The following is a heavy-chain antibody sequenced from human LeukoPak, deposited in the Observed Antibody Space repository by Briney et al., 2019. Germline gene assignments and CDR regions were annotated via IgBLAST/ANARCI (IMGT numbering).Heavy chain of an antibody. Sequence: KPSETLSLTCAVYGGSFSGYYWSWIRQPPGKGLEWIGEINHSGSTNYNPSLKSRVTISVDTSKNQFSLKLSSATAADTAVYYCARGLDVVAVAGLYYFDYWGQGTLVTVSS. D-gene: IGHD6-19*01. CDR1: GGSFSGYY. CDR2: INHSGST. V-gene: IGHV4-34*01. CDR3: ARGLDVVAVAGLYYFDY. J-gene: IGHJ4*02.